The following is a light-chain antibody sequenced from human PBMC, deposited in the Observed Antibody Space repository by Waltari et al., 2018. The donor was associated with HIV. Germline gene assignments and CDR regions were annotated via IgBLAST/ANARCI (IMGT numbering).Light chain of an antibody. V-gene: IGLV2-14*01. CDR1: RSCIGASHY. CDR3: SSYAGSSIFVV. Sequence: QSVLTQPASVSGSPGQSITIRCTGNRSCIGASHYSSRYQQHPGKAPKLLIYEVSNRPSGVSDRFSGSRSGNTASLTISGLQAEDEADYFCSSYAGSSIFVVFGGGTKLTVL. CDR2: EVS. J-gene: IGLJ2*01.